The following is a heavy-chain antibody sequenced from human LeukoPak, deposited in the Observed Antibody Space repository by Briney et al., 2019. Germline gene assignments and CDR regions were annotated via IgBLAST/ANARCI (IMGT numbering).Heavy chain of an antibody. CDR2: IYYSGST. Sequence: SETLSLTCTVSGGSISSYYWSWIRQPPGKGLEWIGYIYYSGSTNYNPSLESRVTISVDTSKNQFSLKLSSVTAADTAVYYCARTDKQWLVPGPTYYFDYWGQGTLVTVSS. CDR1: GGSISSYY. V-gene: IGHV4-59*01. D-gene: IGHD6-19*01. CDR3: ARTDKQWLVPGPTYYFDY. J-gene: IGHJ4*02.